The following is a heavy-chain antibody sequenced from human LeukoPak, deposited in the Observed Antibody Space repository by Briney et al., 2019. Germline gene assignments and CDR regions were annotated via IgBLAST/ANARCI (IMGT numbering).Heavy chain of an antibody. J-gene: IGHJ5*02. Sequence: GGSLRLSCAASGFTFSSYEMNWVRQAPGKGLEWVSYISSSGSTIYYADSVKGRFTISKDNAKNSLYLQMNSLRAEDTAVYYCARRGQIGRLWLDNWFDPWGQGTLVTVSS. CDR3: ARRGQIGRLWLDNWFDP. V-gene: IGHV3-48*03. CDR1: GFTFSSYE. D-gene: IGHD6-19*01. CDR2: ISSSGSTI.